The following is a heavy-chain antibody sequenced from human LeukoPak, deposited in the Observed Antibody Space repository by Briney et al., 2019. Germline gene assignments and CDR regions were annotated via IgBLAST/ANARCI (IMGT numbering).Heavy chain of an antibody. CDR3: ATVYYDFWSGYYSLDY. CDR2: INPNSGGT. V-gene: IGHV1-2*02. D-gene: IGHD3-3*01. Sequence: GASVKVSCKASGYIFSGYYMHWVRQAPGQGLEWMVWINPNSGGTNYAQKFQGRVTMTRDTSISTAYMELSRLRSDDTAVYYCATVYYDFWSGYYSLDYWGQGTLVTVSS. CDR1: GYIFSGYY. J-gene: IGHJ4*02.